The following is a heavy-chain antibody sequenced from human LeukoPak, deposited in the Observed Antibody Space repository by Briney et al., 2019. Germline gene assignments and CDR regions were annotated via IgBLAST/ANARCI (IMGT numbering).Heavy chain of an antibody. CDR3: ARKLWFGEPCCYFDY. D-gene: IGHD3-10*01. CDR1: GYTFTSYY. Sequence: ASVKVSCKASGYTFTSYYMHWVRQAPGQGLEWMGIISPSGGSTSYTQKFQGRVTMTRDTSTSTVYMELSSLRSEDTAVYYCARKLWFGEPCCYFDYWGQGTLVTVSS. J-gene: IGHJ4*02. CDR2: ISPSGGST. V-gene: IGHV1-46*01.